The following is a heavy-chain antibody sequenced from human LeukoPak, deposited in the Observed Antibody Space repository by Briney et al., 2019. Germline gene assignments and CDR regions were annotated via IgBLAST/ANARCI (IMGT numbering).Heavy chain of an antibody. CDR1: GGSFSGYY. D-gene: IGHD6-19*01. V-gene: IGHV4-34*01. CDR2: INHSGST. J-gene: IGHJ5*02. Sequence: PSETLSLTCAVYGGSFSGYYWSWIRQPPGKGLEWIGEINHSGSTNYNPSLKSRVTISVDTSKNQFSLKLSSVTAADTAVYYFAREYPNSGATYSSGWYNPWGQGTLVTVSS. CDR3: AREYPNSGATYSSGWYNP.